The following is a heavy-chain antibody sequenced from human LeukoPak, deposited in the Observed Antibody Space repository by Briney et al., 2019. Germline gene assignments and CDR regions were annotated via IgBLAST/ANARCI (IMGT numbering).Heavy chain of an antibody. J-gene: IGHJ3*02. CDR1: GFTFSSYS. V-gene: IGHV4-34*01. D-gene: IGHD2-2*02. Sequence: GSLRLSCAASGFTFSSYSMNWIRQPPGKGLEWIGEINHSGSTNYNPSLKSRVTISVDTSKNQLSLKLSSVTAADTAVYYCASYCSSTSCYIPYAFDIWGQGTMVTVSS. CDR3: ASYCSSTSCYIPYAFDI. CDR2: INHSGST.